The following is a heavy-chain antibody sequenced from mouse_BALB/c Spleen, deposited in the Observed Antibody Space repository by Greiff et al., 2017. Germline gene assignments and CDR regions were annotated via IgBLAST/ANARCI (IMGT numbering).Heavy chain of an antibody. CDR2: ISSGGSYT. J-gene: IGHJ4*01. V-gene: IGHV5-6*01. CDR1: GFTFSSYG. Sequence: EVQVVESGGDLVKPGGSLKLSCAASGFTFSSYGMSWVRQTPDKRLEWVATISSGGSYTYYPDSVKGRFTISRDNAKNTLYLQMSSLKSEDTAMYYCARDGNYEAMDYWGQGTSVTVSS. D-gene: IGHD2-1*01. CDR3: ARDGNYEAMDY.